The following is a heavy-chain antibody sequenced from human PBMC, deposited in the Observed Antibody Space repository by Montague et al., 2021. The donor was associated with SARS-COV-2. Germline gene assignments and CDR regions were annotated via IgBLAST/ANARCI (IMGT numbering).Heavy chain of an antibody. CDR3: ARGPSDTYYYNGMDV. V-gene: IGHV2-70*11. J-gene: IGHJ6*02. CDR2: IAWDGGK. Sequence: PALVKPTQTLTLTCTFSGFSLSTSGMCMTWIRQLPGKALEWPARIAWDGGKDYHTQLKSRLTISKDTSKNLVVLTMTNMDPVDTATYYCARGPSDTYYYNGMDVWGQGTLVTVSS. CDR1: GFSLSTSGMC.